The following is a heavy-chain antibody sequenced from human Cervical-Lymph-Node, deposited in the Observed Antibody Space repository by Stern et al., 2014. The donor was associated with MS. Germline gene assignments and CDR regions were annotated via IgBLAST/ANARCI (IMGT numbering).Heavy chain of an antibody. CDR2: IYWDDDK. CDR3: AHEDTAMVMGY. V-gene: IGHV2-5*02. Sequence: QITLKESGPTLVKPTQTLTLTCTFSGFSLSTSGVGVGWIRQPTGQALEWLALIYWDDDKRYSPSLKSRLTITKDTSKNQVVLTMTNMDPVDTATYYCAHEDTAMVMGYWGQGTLVTVSS. J-gene: IGHJ4*02. D-gene: IGHD5-18*01. CDR1: GFSLSTSGVG.